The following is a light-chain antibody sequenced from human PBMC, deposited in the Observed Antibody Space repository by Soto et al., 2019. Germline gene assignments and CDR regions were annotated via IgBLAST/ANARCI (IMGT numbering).Light chain of an antibody. CDR3: QQYGSSPIT. CDR2: GAS. CDR1: QSIGVN. Sequence: TLSASVGESALLSCRASQSIGVNLAWYQQKPGQAPRLLIYGASSRATGIPDRFSGSGSGTDFTLTISRLEPEDFAVYYCQQYGSSPITFGQGTLLAI. V-gene: IGKV3-20*01. J-gene: IGKJ5*01.